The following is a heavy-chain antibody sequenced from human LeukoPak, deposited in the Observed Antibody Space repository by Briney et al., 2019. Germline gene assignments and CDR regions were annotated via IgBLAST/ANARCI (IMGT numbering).Heavy chain of an antibody. V-gene: IGHV4-34*01. CDR2: INHSGST. CDR1: GGSFSGYY. CDR3: AVSGWYRAFDY. J-gene: IGHJ4*02. D-gene: IGHD6-19*01. Sequence: PSETLSLTCAVYGGSFSGYYRSWIRQPPGKGLEWIGEINHSGSTNYNPSLKSRVTISVDTSKNQFSLKLSSVTAADTAVYYCAVSGWYRAFDYWGQGTLVTVSS.